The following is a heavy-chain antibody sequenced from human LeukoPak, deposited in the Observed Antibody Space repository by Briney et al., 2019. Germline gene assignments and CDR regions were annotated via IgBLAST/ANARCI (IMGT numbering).Heavy chain of an antibody. CDR3: ARFYGLGSWFDP. Sequence: SETLSLTCAVYGGSFSGYYWSWIRQPPGKGLEWIGEINHSGSTNYNPSLKSRVTISVDTSKNQFSLKLSSVTAADTAVYYCARFYGLGSWFDPWGQGTLVTVSS. CDR2: INHSGST. J-gene: IGHJ5*02. D-gene: IGHD3-10*01. V-gene: IGHV4-34*01. CDR1: GGSFSGYY.